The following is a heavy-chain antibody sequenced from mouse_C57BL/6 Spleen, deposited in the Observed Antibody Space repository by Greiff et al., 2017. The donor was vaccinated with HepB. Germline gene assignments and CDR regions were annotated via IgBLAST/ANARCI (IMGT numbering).Heavy chain of an antibody. Sequence: QVQLQQPGAELVKPGASVKLSCKASGYTFTSYWMHWVKQRPGQGLEWIGMIHPNSGSTNYNEKFKSKATLTVDKSSRKAYMQLSSLTSEDSAVYYCARSPYYGSRYFDVWGTVTTVTVSS. CDR2: IHPNSGST. D-gene: IGHD1-1*01. CDR1: GYTFTSYW. CDR3: ARSPYYGSRYFDV. V-gene: IGHV1-64*01. J-gene: IGHJ1*03.